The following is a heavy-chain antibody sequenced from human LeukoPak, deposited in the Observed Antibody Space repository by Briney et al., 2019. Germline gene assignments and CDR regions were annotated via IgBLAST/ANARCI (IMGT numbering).Heavy chain of an antibody. CDR1: GGTFSSYA. V-gene: IGHV1-69*05. D-gene: IGHD3-10*01. Sequence: GASVKVSCKASGGTFSSYAISWVRQAPGQGLEWMGGIIPIFGTANYAQKFQGRVTITTDESTSTAYMELSSLRSDDTAVYYCASGNYYGSGSSLYYYYMDVWGKGTTVTVSS. CDR3: ASGNYYGSGSSLYYYYMDV. CDR2: IIPIFGTA. J-gene: IGHJ6*03.